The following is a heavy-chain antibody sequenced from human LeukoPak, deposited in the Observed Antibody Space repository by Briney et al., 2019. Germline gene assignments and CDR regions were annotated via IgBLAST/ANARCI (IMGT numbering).Heavy chain of an antibody. V-gene: IGHV3-21*01. CDR2: ISSRSTYI. D-gene: IGHD3-9*01. CDR3: APGDYDILTGYTGGYFDY. J-gene: IGHJ4*02. CDR1: GFTFSSYS. Sequence: GGSLRLSCAASGFTFSSYSMNWVRQAPGKGLEWVSAISSRSTYIYYADSVKGRFTISRDNAKNSLYLQMNSLGAEDTAVYYCAPGDYDILTGYTGGYFDYWGQGTLVTVSS.